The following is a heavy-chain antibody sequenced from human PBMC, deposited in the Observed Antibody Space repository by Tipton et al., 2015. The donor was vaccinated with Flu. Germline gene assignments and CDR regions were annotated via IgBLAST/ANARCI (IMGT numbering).Heavy chain of an antibody. CDR2: IYSGGST. CDR3: ARVTWDWTPEGYYYGMDV. J-gene: IGHJ6*02. CDR1: GFTVSSNY. Sequence: CAASGFTVSSNYMSWVRQAPGQGLEWVSVIYSGGSTYYADSVKGRFTISRDNSKNTLYLQMNSLRAEDTAVYYCARVTWDWTPEGYYYGMDVWGQGTTVTVSS. D-gene: IGHD7-27*01. V-gene: IGHV3-53*01.